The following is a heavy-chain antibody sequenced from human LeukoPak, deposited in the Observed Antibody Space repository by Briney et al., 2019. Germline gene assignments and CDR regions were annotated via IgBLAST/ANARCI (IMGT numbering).Heavy chain of an antibody. CDR3: ARDRRITMIVVAVNWFDP. Sequence: ASVKVSCKASGGTFSSYAISWVRQAPGQGLEWMGWISAYNGNTNYAQKFQGRVTMTTDTSTSTAYMGLRSLRSDDTAVYYCARDRRITMIVVAVNWFDPWGQGTLVTVSS. D-gene: IGHD3-22*01. V-gene: IGHV1-18*01. CDR1: GGTFSSYA. CDR2: ISAYNGNT. J-gene: IGHJ5*02.